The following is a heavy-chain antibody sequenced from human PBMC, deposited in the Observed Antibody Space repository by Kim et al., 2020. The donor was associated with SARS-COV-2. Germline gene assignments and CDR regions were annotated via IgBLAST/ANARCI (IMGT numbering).Heavy chain of an antibody. CDR2: SDPADGEI. J-gene: IGHJ5*02. CDR1: GYTLTQLY. CDR3: ATGRVAGPPAWFDP. D-gene: IGHD2-15*01. Sequence: ASVKVSCKVSGYTLTQLYMHWVRHAPGKGLEWMGGSDPADGEIFYAQKFQERVTMTEDTSTDTVYMELSSLRSEDTAVYYYATGRVAGPPAWFDPWGQVTLVTVSS. V-gene: IGHV1-24*01.